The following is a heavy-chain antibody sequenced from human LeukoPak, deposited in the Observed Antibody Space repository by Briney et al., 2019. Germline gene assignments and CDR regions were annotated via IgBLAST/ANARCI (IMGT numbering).Heavy chain of an antibody. CDR3: ARSAVGYYDSSGYYLYYFDY. CDR1: GFTFSSYS. V-gene: IGHV3-21*01. J-gene: IGHJ4*02. CDR2: ISSSSSYI. D-gene: IGHD3-22*01. Sequence: PGGSLRLSCAASGFTFSSYSMNWVRQAPGKGLEWVSAISSSSSYIYYADSVKGRFTISRDNAKNSLYLQMNSLRAEDTAVYYCARSAVGYYDSSGYYLYYFDYWGQGTLVTVSS.